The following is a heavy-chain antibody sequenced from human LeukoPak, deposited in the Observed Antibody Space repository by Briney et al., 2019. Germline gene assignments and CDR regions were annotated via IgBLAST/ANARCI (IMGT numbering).Heavy chain of an antibody. CDR3: ARHFDN. V-gene: IGHV4-39*01. J-gene: IGHJ4*02. CDR1: GVSIISSSYD. Sequence: SGTLSLTCTVSGVSIISSSYDWGWIRQPPGKGLEWIGSINYSGSTDYNPSLKSRVTISVDASKNQFSLKMSSVTAADTAVYYCARHFDNWGQGTLVTVSS. CDR2: INYSGST.